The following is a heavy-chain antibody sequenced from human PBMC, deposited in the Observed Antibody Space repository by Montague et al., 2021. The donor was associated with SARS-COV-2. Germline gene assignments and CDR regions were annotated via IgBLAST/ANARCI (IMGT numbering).Heavy chain of an antibody. CDR1: GGSISGSSYH. D-gene: IGHD2-2*01. CDR3: ARRPLGYCSSTSCHVG. CDR2: IYYSGSN. Sequence: SETLSLTCTVSGGSISGSSYHWGWIRQPPGKGLEWIGSIYYSGSNYYNPSLKSRVTISVDTSENQFSLKLSSVTAADTAVYYCARRPLGYCSSTSCHVGWGQGTLVTVSS. V-gene: IGHV4-39*01. J-gene: IGHJ4*02.